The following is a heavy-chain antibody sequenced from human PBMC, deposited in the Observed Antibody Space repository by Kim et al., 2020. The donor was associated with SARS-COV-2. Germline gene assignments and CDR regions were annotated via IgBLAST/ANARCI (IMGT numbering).Heavy chain of an antibody. Sequence: SETLSLTCTVSGGSISSSSYYWGWIRQPPGKGLEWIGSIYYSGSTYYNPSLKGRVTISVDTSENQFSLKLSSVTAADTAVYYCARHPPGVAAAGTKYFQHWGQGTLVTVSS. D-gene: IGHD6-13*01. V-gene: IGHV4-39*01. CDR2: IYYSGST. CDR3: ARHPPGVAAAGTKYFQH. CDR1: GGSISSSSYY. J-gene: IGHJ1*01.